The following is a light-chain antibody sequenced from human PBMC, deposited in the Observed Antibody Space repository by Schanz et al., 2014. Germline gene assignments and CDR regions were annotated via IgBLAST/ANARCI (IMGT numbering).Light chain of an antibody. Sequence: QAVVTQEPSFSVSPGGTVTLTCGLSSGSVSTTYYPSWYQLTPGQAPRTLIYSTNTRSSGVPDRFSGSILGNKAALTITGAQADDESDYYCVLYMGYGVSVFGGGTKVTVL. CDR2: STN. V-gene: IGLV8-61*01. J-gene: IGLJ2*01. CDR3: VLYMGYGVSV. CDR1: SGSVSTTYY.